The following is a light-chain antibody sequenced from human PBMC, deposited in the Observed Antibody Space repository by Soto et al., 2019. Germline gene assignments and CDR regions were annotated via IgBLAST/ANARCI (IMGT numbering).Light chain of an antibody. Sequence: IQLTQSPSSLSASVGDRVTITCRASQGITTSLAWYQQKPGKAPKLLIFDASTLQSGVPSRFSGSGSGTDFTLTISGLQPEDFATYYCQLLNSNPPITFGQGTRLEIK. CDR1: QGITTS. CDR3: QLLNSNPPIT. V-gene: IGKV1-9*01. CDR2: DAS. J-gene: IGKJ5*01.